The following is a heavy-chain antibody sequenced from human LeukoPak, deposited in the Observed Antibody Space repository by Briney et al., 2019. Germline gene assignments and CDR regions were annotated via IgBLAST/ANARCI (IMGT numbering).Heavy chain of an antibody. D-gene: IGHD3-16*01. V-gene: IGHV3-23*01. CDR1: GFTFSSYA. J-gene: IGHJ4*02. CDR3: AKIQDNYGYGNYFDY. Sequence: GGSLRLSCAASGFTFSSYAMSWVRQAPGKGLEWVSAISGSGGSTYYADSVKGRFTISRDNSKNTLYLQMNSLRAEDTAVYYCAKIQDNYGYGNYFDYWGQGTLVTVSS. CDR2: ISGSGGST.